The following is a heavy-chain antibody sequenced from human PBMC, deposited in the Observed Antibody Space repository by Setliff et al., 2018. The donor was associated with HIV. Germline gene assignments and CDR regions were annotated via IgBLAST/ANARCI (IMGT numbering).Heavy chain of an antibody. V-gene: IGHV4-4*02. D-gene: IGHD3-22*01. CDR2: IYHGGST. J-gene: IGHJ4*02. Sequence: SETLSLTCAVSGGSISSSNWWSWVRQPPGKGLGWIGEIYHGGSTNYNPSLKSRVTISVDKSKNQFSLKLASVTAADTAVYYCASGEPYYYDSTGYSGNYFDYWGQGTLVTVSS. CDR3: ASGEPYYYDSTGYSGNYFDY. CDR1: GGSISSSNW.